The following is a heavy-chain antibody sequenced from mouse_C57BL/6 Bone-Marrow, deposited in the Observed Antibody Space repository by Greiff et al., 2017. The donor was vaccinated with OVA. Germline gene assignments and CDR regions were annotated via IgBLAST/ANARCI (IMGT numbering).Heavy chain of an antibody. CDR1: GYTFTDYY. J-gene: IGHJ3*01. V-gene: IGHV1-26*01. CDR2: INPNNGGT. Sequence: EVQLQQSGPELVKPGASVKISCKASGYTFTDYYMNWVKQSHGKSLEWIGDINPNNGGTSYNQKFKGKATLTVDKSSSTAYMELRSLTSEDSAVYYCARSAYGSSFAYWGQGTLVTVSA. D-gene: IGHD1-1*01. CDR3: ARSAYGSSFAY.